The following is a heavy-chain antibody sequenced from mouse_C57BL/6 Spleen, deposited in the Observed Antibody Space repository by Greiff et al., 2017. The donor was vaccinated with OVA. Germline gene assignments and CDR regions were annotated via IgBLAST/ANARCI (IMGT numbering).Heavy chain of an antibody. V-gene: IGHV1-69*01. Sequence: QVQLQQPGAELVMPGASVKLSCKASGYTFTSYWMHWVKQRPGQGLEWIGEIDPSDSYTNYNQKFKGKSTLTVDKSSSTAYMQLSSLTSEDSAVYYCARIVARRYYDAMDYWGQGTSVTVSS. CDR2: IDPSDSYT. CDR1: GYTFTSYW. J-gene: IGHJ4*01. CDR3: ARIVARRYYDAMDY. D-gene: IGHD1-1*01.